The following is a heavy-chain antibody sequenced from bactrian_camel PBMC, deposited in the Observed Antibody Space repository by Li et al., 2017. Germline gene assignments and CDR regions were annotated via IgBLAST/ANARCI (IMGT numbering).Heavy chain of an antibody. Sequence: HVQLVESGGGSVLAGGSLTLSCAASGFTNSGVAMGWFRQAPGKEREGVAVLNHDGTIRYADSVKGRLTISKENAKNTLYLQMTNLQPDDTNTYFCAAEAHSYNPCWARGDFGYWGQGTQVTVS. CDR3: AAEAHSYNPCWARGDFGY. CDR1: GFTNSGVA. CDR2: LNHDGTI. V-gene: IGHV3S53*01. J-gene: IGHJ6*01. D-gene: IGHD5*01.